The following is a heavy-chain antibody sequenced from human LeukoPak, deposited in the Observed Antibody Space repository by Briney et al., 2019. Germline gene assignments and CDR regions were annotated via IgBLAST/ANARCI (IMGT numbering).Heavy chain of an antibody. CDR2: ISYDGSNK. D-gene: IGHD3-3*01. CDR3: RASYYDFWSGYYRVRIESFDY. V-gene: IGHV3-30*04. Sequence: PGGSLRLSCAASGFTFSSYAMHWVRQAPGKGLEWVAVISYDGSNKYYADSVKGRFTISRDNSKNTLYLQMNSLRAEDTAVYYCRASYYDFWSGYYRVRIESFDYWGQGTLVTVSS. J-gene: IGHJ4*02. CDR1: GFTFSSYA.